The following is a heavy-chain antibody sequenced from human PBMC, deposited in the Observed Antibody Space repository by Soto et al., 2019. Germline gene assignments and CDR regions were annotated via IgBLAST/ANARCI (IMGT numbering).Heavy chain of an antibody. CDR3: AREEGWNYEYYFDY. D-gene: IGHD1-7*01. CDR2: INPNSGGT. Sequence: GASVKVSCKASGYTFTGYYMHWVRQAPGQGLEWMGWINPNSGGTNYAQKFQGWVTMTRDTSISTAYMELSRLRSDDTAVYYCAREEGWNYEYYFDYWGQGTLVTGSS. V-gene: IGHV1-2*04. CDR1: GYTFTGYY. J-gene: IGHJ4*02.